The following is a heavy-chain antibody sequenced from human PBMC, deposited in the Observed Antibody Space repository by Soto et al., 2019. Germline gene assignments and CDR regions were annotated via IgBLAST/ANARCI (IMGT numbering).Heavy chain of an antibody. D-gene: IGHD6-6*01. CDR2: ITSISSYI. V-gene: IGHV3-21*01. CDR1: GFTFNTYS. Sequence: PGGSLRLSCAASGFTFNTYSMTWVRQAPGKGLEWVSSITSISSYIYYADSVKGRFTISRDNAKNSLYLQMESLRVEDTAVYFCARASSPGGAWGLDYWGQGTLVTVSS. J-gene: IGHJ4*02. CDR3: ARASSPGGAWGLDY.